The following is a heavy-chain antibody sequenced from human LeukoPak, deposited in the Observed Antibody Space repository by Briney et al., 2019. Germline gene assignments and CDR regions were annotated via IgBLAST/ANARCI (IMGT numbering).Heavy chain of an antibody. CDR1: QFTFSYFR. J-gene: IGHJ4*02. D-gene: IGHD3-10*01. Sequence: PGGSLRLSCTASQFTFSYFRMNWVRQAPGKGLEWVANIKEDGSEKSYVDSVKGRFTISRDNAKNSMYLQMNSLRAEDTAVYYCAKGLWFGEHRSFDYWGQGTLVTVSS. V-gene: IGHV3-7*01. CDR3: AKGLWFGEHRSFDY. CDR2: IKEDGSEK.